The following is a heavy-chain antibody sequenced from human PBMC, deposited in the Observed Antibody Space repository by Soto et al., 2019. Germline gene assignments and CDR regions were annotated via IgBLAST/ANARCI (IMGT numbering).Heavy chain of an antibody. CDR1: GYTFTGYY. CDR2: INPNSGGT. V-gene: IGHV1-2*02. CDR3: ARESFGNYGMDV. D-gene: IGHD3-10*01. J-gene: IGHJ6*02. Sequence: ASVKVSCKASGYTFTGYYMHWVRQAPGQGLEWMGWINPNSGGTNYAQKFQGRVTMTRDTSISTAYMELSRLRSDDTAVYYCARESFGNYGMDVWGQGATVTVSS.